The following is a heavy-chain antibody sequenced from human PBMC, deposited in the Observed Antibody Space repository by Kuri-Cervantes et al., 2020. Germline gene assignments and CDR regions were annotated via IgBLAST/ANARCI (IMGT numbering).Heavy chain of an antibody. CDR1: GFTFSGYG. CDR3: AKVTGSPRSSYLRAFDI. V-gene: IGHV3-33*06. Sequence: GESLKISCAASGFTFSGYGMHWVRQAPGKGLEWVAVIWYDGSNKYYADSVKGRLTISRDTCKNTLYRQTNSLRAEETAVYYCAKVTGSPRSSYLRAFDIWGQGTMVTVSS. J-gene: IGHJ3*02. D-gene: IGHD7-27*01. CDR2: IWYDGSNK.